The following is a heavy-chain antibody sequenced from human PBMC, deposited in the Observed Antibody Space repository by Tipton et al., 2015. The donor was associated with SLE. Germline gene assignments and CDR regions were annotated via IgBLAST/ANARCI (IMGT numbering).Heavy chain of an antibody. J-gene: IGHJ3*02. CDR2: IRYDGSNK. CDR1: GFTFSSYG. Sequence: GSLRLSCAASGFTFSSYGMHWVRQAPGKGLEWVAFIRYDGSNKYYADSVKGRFTISRDNSKNTLYLQMSSLRAEDTAVYYCVKVPHTIFGVADALDIWGQETMVTVSS. D-gene: IGHD3-3*01. CDR3: VKVPHTIFGVADALDI. V-gene: IGHV3-30*02.